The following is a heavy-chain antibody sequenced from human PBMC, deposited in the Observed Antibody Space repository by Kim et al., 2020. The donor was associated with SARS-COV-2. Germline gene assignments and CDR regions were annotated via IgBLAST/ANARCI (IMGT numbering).Heavy chain of an antibody. J-gene: IGHJ6*02. CDR3: ARDRVHHPKVKLRKNYYYYAMDV. Sequence: SETLSLTCTLSGGSISDYYWTWIRQSPGKELEWIGYSVYSGRTNYNPSLQSRVSIFIDKSKNQFYLKLTSVTAADTSDYYCARDRVHHPKVKLRKNYYYYAMDVWGPGTAVIVSS. D-gene: IGHD1-7*01. CDR2: SVYSGRT. CDR1: GGSISDYY. V-gene: IGHV4-59*01.